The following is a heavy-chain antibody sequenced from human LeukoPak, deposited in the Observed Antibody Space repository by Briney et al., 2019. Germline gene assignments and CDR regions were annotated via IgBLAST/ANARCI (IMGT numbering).Heavy chain of an antibody. CDR1: GFTFSSDA. CDR3: ANRGNTVTTLDY. Sequence: GGSLRLSCAASGFTFSSDAMTWVRQAPGKGLEWVSGISGRGDSAFYADSVKGRFTVSRDNSKNTLYLQMNSLRAEDTAVYYCANRGNTVTTLDYWGQGTLVTVSS. CDR2: ISGRGDSA. V-gene: IGHV3-23*01. D-gene: IGHD4-17*01. J-gene: IGHJ4*02.